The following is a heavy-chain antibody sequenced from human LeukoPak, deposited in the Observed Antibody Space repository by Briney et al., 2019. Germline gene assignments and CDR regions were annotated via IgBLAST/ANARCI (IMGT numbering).Heavy chain of an antibody. CDR2: IYQSGST. V-gene: IGHV4-59*12. CDR3: ARVFGGNLFRSDAFDI. J-gene: IGHJ3*02. Sequence: PSETLSLTCTVSGGSISIYYWSWIRQPPGKGLGWIGYIYQSGSTDYNPSLKSRVTISVDTSKNQFSLKLSSVTAADTAVYYCARVFGGNLFRSDAFDIWGQGTMVTVSS. D-gene: IGHD4-23*01. CDR1: GGSISIYY.